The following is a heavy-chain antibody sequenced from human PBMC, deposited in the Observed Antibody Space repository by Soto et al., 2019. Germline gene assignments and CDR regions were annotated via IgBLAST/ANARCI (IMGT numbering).Heavy chain of an antibody. V-gene: IGHV3-48*02. CDR3: ARDHYYDSSGYCPFDY. D-gene: IGHD3-22*01. J-gene: IGHJ4*02. CDR2: ISSSSSTI. CDR1: GFTFSSYS. Sequence: GSLRLSCAASGFTFSSYSMNWVRQAPGKGLEWVSYISSSSSTIYYADSVKGRFIISRDNAKNSLYLQMNSLRDEDTAVYYCARDHYYDSSGYCPFDYWGQGTLVTVSS.